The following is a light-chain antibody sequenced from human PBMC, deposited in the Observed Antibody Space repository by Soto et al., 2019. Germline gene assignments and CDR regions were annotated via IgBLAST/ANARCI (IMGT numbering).Light chain of an antibody. Sequence: EIVLTQSPATLSVSQGERATLSCRASESVSNNLAWYQQKPGQAPRLLIFGASARATGIPARFSGSGSGTEFTLTISSLQSEDFAVYYCQLYNKWPLTFGGGTKVVIK. V-gene: IGKV3-15*01. J-gene: IGKJ4*01. CDR3: QLYNKWPLT. CDR2: GAS. CDR1: ESVSNN.